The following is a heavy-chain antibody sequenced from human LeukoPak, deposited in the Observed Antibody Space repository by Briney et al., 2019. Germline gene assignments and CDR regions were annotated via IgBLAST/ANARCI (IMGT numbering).Heavy chain of an antibody. CDR2: ISSRSTTI. J-gene: IGHJ4*02. CDR1: GFTFSTYS. Sequence: GGSLRLSCAASGFTFSTYSMNWVRQAPGKGLEWVSYISSRSTTIYYADSVKGRFTISRDNAKNSLDLQMNSLRAEDTAVYYXXRDXDILTGYYNFFDYWGQGTLVTVSP. V-gene: IGHV3-48*01. CDR3: XRDXDILTGYYNFFDY. D-gene: IGHD3-9*01.